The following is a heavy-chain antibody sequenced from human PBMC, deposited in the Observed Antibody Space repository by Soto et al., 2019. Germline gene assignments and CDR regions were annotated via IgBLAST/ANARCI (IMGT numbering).Heavy chain of an antibody. CDR1: GFSFSTYG. J-gene: IGHJ6*02. V-gene: IGHV3-30*18. Sequence: GGSLRLSCAASGFSFSTYGMHWVRQAPGKGLEWVAVISSDGRNKFYADSVKGRFTVSRDNSKSTLLLQMDSLRAEDTAVYYCAKVKRIAPTDFYHDMDVWGQGTTVTVSS. CDR2: ISSDGRNK. D-gene: IGHD6-13*01. CDR3: AKVKRIAPTDFYHDMDV.